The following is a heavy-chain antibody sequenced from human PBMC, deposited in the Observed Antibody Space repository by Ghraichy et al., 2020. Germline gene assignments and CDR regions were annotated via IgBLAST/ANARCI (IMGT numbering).Heavy chain of an antibody. CDR2: IKQDGSEK. V-gene: IGHV3-7*01. J-gene: IGHJ4*02. CDR3: ARVMTTVTTYYFDY. Sequence: GGSLRLSCAASGFTFSSYWMSWVRQAPGKGLEWVANIKQDGSEKYYVDSVKGRFTISRDNAKNSLYLQMNSLRAEDTAVYYCARVMTTVTTYYFDYWGQGTLVTVSS. CDR1: GFTFSSYW. D-gene: IGHD4-17*01.